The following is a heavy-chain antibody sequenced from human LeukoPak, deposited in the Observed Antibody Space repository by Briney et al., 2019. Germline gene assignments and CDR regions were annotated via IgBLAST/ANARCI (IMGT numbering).Heavy chain of an antibody. CDR2: RYYRSKWYA. J-gene: IGHJ4*02. V-gene: IGHV6-1*01. D-gene: IGHD6-13*01. Sequence: LQTLSLTCALSGDSVSSNRAAWNSIRQSPSRVVQWLGRRYYRSKWYADYAGSVTSRITISPDTSKNHFSLQLNSVTPEDTAVYFCARYGSSWYLEYWGQGTLVTVSS. CDR1: GDSVSSNRAA. CDR3: ARYGSSWYLEY.